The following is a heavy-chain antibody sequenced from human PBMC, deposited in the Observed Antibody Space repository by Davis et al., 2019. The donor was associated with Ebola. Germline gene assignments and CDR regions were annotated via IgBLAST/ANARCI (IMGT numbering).Heavy chain of an antibody. CDR1: GFTFSSYS. Sequence: PGGSLRLSCAASGFTFSSYSMNWVRQAPGKGLEWVSAISGSGGSTYYADSGKGRFTISRDNSKNTLYLQMNSLRAEDTAVYYCAKDRDGVGAFDYWGQGTLVTVSS. J-gene: IGHJ4*02. D-gene: IGHD1-26*01. CDR2: ISGSGGST. V-gene: IGHV3-23*01. CDR3: AKDRDGVGAFDY.